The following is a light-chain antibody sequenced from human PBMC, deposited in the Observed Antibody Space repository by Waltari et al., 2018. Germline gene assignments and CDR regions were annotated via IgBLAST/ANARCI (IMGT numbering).Light chain of an antibody. J-gene: IGKJ1*01. CDR3: QQSSSTPPT. CDR1: QSISTY. V-gene: IGKV1-39*01. CDR2: AAS. Sequence: DIQMTQSPSSLSASVGDRVTITCRASQSISTYLHWYQHIPGKAPNLLIYAASTLQGGVPSRFSGSRSGTDFTLTISSLQPEDFATYYCQQSSSTPPTFAQGTKVEVK.